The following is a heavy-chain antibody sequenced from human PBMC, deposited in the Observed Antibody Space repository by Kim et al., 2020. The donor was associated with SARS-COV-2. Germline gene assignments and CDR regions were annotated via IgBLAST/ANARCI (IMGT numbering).Heavy chain of an antibody. CDR2: ISRSGRTI. Sequence: GGSLRLSCSASGFTFSTYAMYWVRQAPGKGLEYVSSISRSGRTIDYADSMKGRSTISRDNSKNMQYLQVSSLRPEDTAVYYCVKEVMPTSGTNYFDYWG. CDR3: VKEVMPTSGTNYFDY. CDR1: GFTFSTYA. J-gene: IGHJ4*01. D-gene: IGHD2-8*01. V-gene: IGHV3-64D*09.